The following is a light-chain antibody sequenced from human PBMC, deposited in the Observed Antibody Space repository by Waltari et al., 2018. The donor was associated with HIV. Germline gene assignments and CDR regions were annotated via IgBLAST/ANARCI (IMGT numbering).Light chain of an antibody. Sequence: HSVLTQPASVSGSPGQSITISCSGPTRDMRRLNFVSWYQQSPGRAPKLIIFEVSSRPSGISDRFSGSKSGDTASLTISALRTEDEADYFCSSYSPRDSVVFGGGTKVTVL. V-gene: IGLV2-14*01. CDR2: EVS. CDR1: TRDMRRLNF. J-gene: IGLJ3*02. CDR3: SSYSPRDSVV.